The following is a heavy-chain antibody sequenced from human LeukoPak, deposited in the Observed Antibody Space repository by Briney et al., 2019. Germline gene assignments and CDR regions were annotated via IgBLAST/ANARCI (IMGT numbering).Heavy chain of an antibody. D-gene: IGHD3-10*01. V-gene: IGHV4-59*08. CDR2: IYYSGST. J-gene: IGHJ5*02. Sequence: PSETLSLTCTVSGDSISSHYWSWIRQPPGKGLEWIGYIYYSGSTTYNPSLTSRVTISVDTSKNQFSLKLSSVTAADTAVYYCARLLWFGELSIDPWGQGTLVTVSS. CDR1: GDSISSHY. CDR3: ARLLWFGELSIDP.